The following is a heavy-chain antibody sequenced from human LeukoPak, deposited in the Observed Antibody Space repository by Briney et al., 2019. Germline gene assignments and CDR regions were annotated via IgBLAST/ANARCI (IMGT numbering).Heavy chain of an antibody. V-gene: IGHV4-4*07. D-gene: IGHD1-26*01. CDR1: GGSISTYY. CDR3: AASGSYRYMDV. Sequence: SETLSLTCTVSGGSISTYYWSWIRQPAGKGLEWIGRIYTSGSTNYTPSLKSRVTMSVDTSKNQFSLKLSSVTAADTAEYYCAASGSYRYMDVWGKGTTVTISS. CDR2: IYTSGST. J-gene: IGHJ6*03.